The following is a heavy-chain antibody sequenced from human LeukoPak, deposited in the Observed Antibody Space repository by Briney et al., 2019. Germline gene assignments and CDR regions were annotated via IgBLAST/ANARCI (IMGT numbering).Heavy chain of an antibody. CDR2: IKSKTDGGTT. Sequence: PGGSLRLSCAASGXTFSKAWMSWVRQAPGKGLEWVGRIKSKTDGGTTDYAAPVKGRFIISRDDSENTLYLQMNSPKSEDTAVYYCTTDRLPTGYWGQGTLVTVSS. J-gene: IGHJ4*02. CDR3: TTDRLPTGY. V-gene: IGHV3-15*01. CDR1: GXTFSKAW. D-gene: IGHD1-1*01.